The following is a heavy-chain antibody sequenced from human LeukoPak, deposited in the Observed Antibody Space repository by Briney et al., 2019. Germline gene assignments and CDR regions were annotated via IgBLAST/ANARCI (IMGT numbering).Heavy chain of an antibody. J-gene: IGHJ6*03. Sequence: SETLSLTCADSGDSISSGYYWGWIRQPPGKGLEWIGSIYHSGSTYYNPSLKSRVTISVDTSKNQFPLKLSSVAAADTAVYYCARRVDRGDYYYMDVWGKGTTVTVSS. CDR1: GDSISSGYY. V-gene: IGHV4-38-2*01. CDR2: IYHSGST. CDR3: ARRVDRGDYYYMDV. D-gene: IGHD2-15*01.